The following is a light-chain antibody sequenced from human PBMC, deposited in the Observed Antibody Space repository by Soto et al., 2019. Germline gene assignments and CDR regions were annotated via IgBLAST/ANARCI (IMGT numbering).Light chain of an antibody. V-gene: IGKV3-20*01. CDR3: QHYRTS. CDR2: GAS. Sequence: EIVLTQSPGTLSLSPGERATLSCRASQSVSSSYLAWYQQKPGQAPRQLIYGASSRATGIPDRFRGSGSGKDFTLTINRLEPEDFSVYYCQHYRTSFGGGTRVEIK. CDR1: QSVSSSY. J-gene: IGKJ4*01.